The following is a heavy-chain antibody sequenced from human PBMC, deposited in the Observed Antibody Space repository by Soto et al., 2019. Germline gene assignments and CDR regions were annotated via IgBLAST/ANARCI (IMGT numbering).Heavy chain of an antibody. Sequence: QVQLVQSGAEVKKPGSSVKVSCKASGGTFSSYTISWVRQAPGQGLEWMGRIIPILGIANYAQKFQGRVTITAVKSTSTAYMELSSLRSEDTAVYYCARDEGYYFDYWGQGTLVTVSS. CDR1: GGTFSSYT. J-gene: IGHJ4*02. V-gene: IGHV1-69*08. CDR2: IIPILGIA. CDR3: ARDEGYYFDY.